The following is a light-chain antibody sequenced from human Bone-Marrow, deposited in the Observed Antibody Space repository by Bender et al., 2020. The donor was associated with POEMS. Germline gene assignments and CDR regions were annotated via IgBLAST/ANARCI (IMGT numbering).Light chain of an antibody. CDR2: EAT. CDR3: CSYAASDTFL. Sequence: QSVLTQPPSASGTPGQRVTISCSGSSSDVGKYNLVSWYQQSPGKAPKLMIYEATQRPAGVSDRFSGFKSGNTASLTISEIQAEDEAFYYCCSYAASDTFLFGGGTKVTVL. CDR1: SSDVGKYNL. V-gene: IGLV2-23*02. J-gene: IGLJ2*01.